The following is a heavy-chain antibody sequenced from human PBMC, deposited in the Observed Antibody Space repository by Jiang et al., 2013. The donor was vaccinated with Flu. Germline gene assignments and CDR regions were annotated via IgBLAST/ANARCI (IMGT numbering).Heavy chain of an antibody. D-gene: IGHD3-10*01. Sequence: GAEVKKPGESLKISCKGSGYSFTSHWIGWVRQMPGKGLEWMGIIYPGDSDTRYSPSFQGQVTISADKSITTAYLQWSSLKASDTAMYYCARRVYYGSAYYFDYVGQGPWSPSP. V-gene: IGHV5-51*03. J-gene: IGHJ4*02. CDR3: ARRVYYGSAYYFDY. CDR2: IYPGDSDT. CDR1: GYSFTSHW.